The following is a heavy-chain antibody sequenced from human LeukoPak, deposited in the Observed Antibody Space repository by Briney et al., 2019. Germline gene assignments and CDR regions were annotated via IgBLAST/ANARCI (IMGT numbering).Heavy chain of an antibody. V-gene: IGHV3-7*01. CDR3: ARGLLSNIY. CDR1: GFTFSGYW. CDR2: IKEDGSEK. D-gene: IGHD2-15*01. J-gene: IGHJ4*02. Sequence: GGSQRLSCAASGFTFSGYWMTWVRQAPGKGLEWVANIKEDGSEKYYVDSVKGRFTISRDNAKNSLFLQMNSLRGEDTAVFYCARGLLSNIYWGQGTLVTVSS.